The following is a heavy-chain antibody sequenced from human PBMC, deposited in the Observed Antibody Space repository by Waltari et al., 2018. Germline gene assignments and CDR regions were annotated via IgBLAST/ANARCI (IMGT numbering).Heavy chain of an antibody. D-gene: IGHD6-6*01. J-gene: IGHJ4*02. CDR1: GFTFDDYA. CDR3: TKGGFGIAARFDY. Sequence: EVQLVESGGGLVQPGRSLRLSCAASGFTFDDYAMHWVRQAPGKGLEWVSGIRWNSGSMDYADPVKGRFTNSRDNAKNSLYLQMNSLRAEDTALYYCTKGGFGIAARFDYWGQGTLVTVSS. CDR2: IRWNSGSM. V-gene: IGHV3-9*01.